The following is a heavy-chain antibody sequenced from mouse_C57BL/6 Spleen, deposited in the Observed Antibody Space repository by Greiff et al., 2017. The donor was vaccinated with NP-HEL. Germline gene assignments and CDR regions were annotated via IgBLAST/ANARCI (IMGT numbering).Heavy chain of an antibody. CDR2: ISSGSSTI. Sequence: EVKLMESGGGLVKPGGSLKLSCAASGFTFSDYGMHWVRQAPEKGLEWVAYISSGSSTIYYADTVKGRFTISRDNAKNTLFLQMTSLRSEDTAMYYCAREGYYGSSPMVYWGQGTSVTVSS. J-gene: IGHJ4*01. CDR3: AREGYYGSSPMVY. CDR1: GFTFSDYG. V-gene: IGHV5-17*01. D-gene: IGHD1-1*01.